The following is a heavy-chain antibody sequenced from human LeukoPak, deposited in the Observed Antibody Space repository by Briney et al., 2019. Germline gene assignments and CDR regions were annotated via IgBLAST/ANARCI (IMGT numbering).Heavy chain of an antibody. CDR1: GFTFSSYA. CDR3: ARDALITMIVVGPIDY. CDR2: ISYDGSNK. D-gene: IGHD3-22*01. J-gene: IGHJ4*02. Sequence: VQPGRSLRLSCAASGFTFSSYAMHWVRQAPGKGLEWVAVISYDGSNKYYADSVKGRLTISRDNSKNTLYLQMNSLRAEDTAVYYCARDALITMIVVGPIDYWGQGTLVTVSS. V-gene: IGHV3-30-3*01.